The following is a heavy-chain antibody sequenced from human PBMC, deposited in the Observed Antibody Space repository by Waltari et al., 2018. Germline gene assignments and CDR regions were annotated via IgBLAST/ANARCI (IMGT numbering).Heavy chain of an antibody. V-gene: IGHV3-7*01. D-gene: IGHD6-13*01. CDR2: INQDGSEK. J-gene: IGHJ4*02. CDR1: GFTFSNNW. Sequence: EVQLVESGGGLVQPGGSLRLSCAASGFTFSNNWMTWVRQAPGKGLGWLAKINQDGSEKYSVESVKGRFTISRDNAKNSLYLQLNSLRADDTAVYYCTRGGDDSSWYWRNWGQGTLVTVSS. CDR3: TRGGDDSSWYWRN.